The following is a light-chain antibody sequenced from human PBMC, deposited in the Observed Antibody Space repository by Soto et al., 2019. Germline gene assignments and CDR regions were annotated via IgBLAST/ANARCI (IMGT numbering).Light chain of an antibody. J-gene: IGLJ2*01. V-gene: IGLV1-47*02. CDR2: SNN. CDR1: SSNIGGTNY. CDR3: ASWDDRLGAVI. Sequence: QSALTQPPSAYGTPGQRVFISCSGSSSNIGGTNYAYWYQQLPGAAPKLLMHSNNLRPSGVPERISGSKSGTSASLAISGIRSEDEAVYYCASWDDRLGAVIFGGGTKVTVL.